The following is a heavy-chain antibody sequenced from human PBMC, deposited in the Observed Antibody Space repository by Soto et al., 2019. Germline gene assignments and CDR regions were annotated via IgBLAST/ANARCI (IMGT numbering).Heavy chain of an antibody. V-gene: IGHV4-59*08. D-gene: IGHD4-17*01. CDR1: GGSISSGY. Sequence: SETLSLTCTVSGGSISSGYWSWIRQPPGKGLEWIGYIYYSGSTNYNPSLKSRVTISVDTSKNQFSLKLSSVTAADTAVYYCARRYGDCFDYWGQGTLVTVSS. CDR3: ARRYGDCFDY. CDR2: IYYSGST. J-gene: IGHJ4*02.